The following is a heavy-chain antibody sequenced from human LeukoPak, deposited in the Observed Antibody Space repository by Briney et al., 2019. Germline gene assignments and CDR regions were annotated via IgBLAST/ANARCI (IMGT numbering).Heavy chain of an antibody. CDR1: GYTFTSYG. J-gene: IGHJ4*02. CDR2: IIPILGIA. Sequence: SVKVSCKASGYTFTSYGISWVRQAPGQGLEWMGRIIPILGIANYAQKFQGRVTITADKSTSTAYMELSSLRSEDTAVYYCARVVEMATITGVTHAFDYWGQGTLVTVSS. D-gene: IGHD5-24*01. V-gene: IGHV1-69*04. CDR3: ARVVEMATITGVTHAFDY.